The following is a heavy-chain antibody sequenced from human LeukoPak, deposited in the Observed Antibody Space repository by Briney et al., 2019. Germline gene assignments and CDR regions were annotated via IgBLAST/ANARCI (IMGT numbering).Heavy chain of an antibody. J-gene: IGHJ3*02. CDR3: ASSYTCSSTSCYSRVAFDI. Sequence: SETLSLTCTVSGGSVSSNTYYWGWIRQPPGKGLEWIGSIYYSGSTYYNPSLKSRVTISVDTSKTQFSLKLSSVTAADTAVYYCASSYTCSSTSCYSRVAFDIWGQGTMVTVSS. CDR1: GGSVSSNTYY. D-gene: IGHD2-2*01. V-gene: IGHV4-39*01. CDR2: IYYSGST.